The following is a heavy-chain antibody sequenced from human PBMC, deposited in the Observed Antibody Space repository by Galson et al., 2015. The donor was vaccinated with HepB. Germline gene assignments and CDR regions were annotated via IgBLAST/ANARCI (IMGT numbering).Heavy chain of an antibody. Sequence: SLRLSCAASGFTFSSYAMSWVRQAPGKGLEWVSTINSRSDSTYYADSVKGRFTISRDNSKSTLYLQMNSLRAEDTAVYYCAKNMRHLLAYDAFDIWGQGTMVTVSS. CDR2: INSRSDST. V-gene: IGHV3-23*01. CDR3: AKNMRHLLAYDAFDI. D-gene: IGHD3-3*02. J-gene: IGHJ3*02. CDR1: GFTFSSYA.